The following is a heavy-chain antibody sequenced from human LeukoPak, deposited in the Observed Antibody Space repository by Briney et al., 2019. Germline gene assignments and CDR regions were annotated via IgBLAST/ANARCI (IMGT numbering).Heavy chain of an antibody. CDR3: ARTLSIAAAGIFDY. D-gene: IGHD6-13*01. J-gene: IGHJ4*02. CDR2: IFYSGST. CDR1: GGSMKNYY. Sequence: SETLSLTCAVSGGSMKNYYWSWIRRPPGKRLEYIGNIFYSGSTNYNPSLRSRVTISVDTSKNQFSLRLNSVTAADTAVYYCARTLSIAAAGIFDYWGQGILVTVSS. V-gene: IGHV4-59*01.